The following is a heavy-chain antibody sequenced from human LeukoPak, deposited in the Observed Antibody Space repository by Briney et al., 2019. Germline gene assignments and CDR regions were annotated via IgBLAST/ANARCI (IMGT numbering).Heavy chain of an antibody. V-gene: IGHV3-48*03. CDR1: GLTFSNFK. D-gene: IGHD3-22*01. J-gene: IGHJ4*02. CDR2: ISDSGRTT. CDR3: ARVHDYYDSSGYYYWDY. Sequence: GGSLRLSCAVSGLTFSNFKMNWVRQAPGKGLEWVSYISDSGRTTFYADSVKGRFTISRDNAKNSLYLQMSSLRVEDTAVYYCARVHDYYDSSGYYYWDYWGQGTLVTVSS.